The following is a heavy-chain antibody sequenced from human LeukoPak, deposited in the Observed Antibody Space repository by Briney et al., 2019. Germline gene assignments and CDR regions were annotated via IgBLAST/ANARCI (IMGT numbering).Heavy chain of an antibody. CDR2: IYHSGST. CDR3: ARDLPRITIFGVSKPGI. CDR1: GFTFGSYW. V-gene: IGHV4-38-2*02. D-gene: IGHD3-3*01. Sequence: GSLRLSCAASGFTFGSYWMSWVRQAPGKGLEWIGSIYHSGSTYYNPSLKSRVTISVDTSKNQFSLKLSSVTAADTAVYYCARDLPRITIFGVSKPGIWGQGTMVTVSS. J-gene: IGHJ3*02.